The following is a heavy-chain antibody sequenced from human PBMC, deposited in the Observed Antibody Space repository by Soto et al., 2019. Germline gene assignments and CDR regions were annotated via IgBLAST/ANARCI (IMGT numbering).Heavy chain of an antibody. J-gene: IGHJ4*02. CDR1: GYTFTSYD. CDR2: MNPNSGNT. D-gene: IGHD2-15*01. Sequence: GASVKVSCKAPGYTFTSYDINWVRQATGQGLEWMGWMNPNSGNTGYAQKFQGRVTMTRNTSISTAYMELSSLRSEDTAVYYCARGRLGRSKPHNDYWGQGTLVTVSS. V-gene: IGHV1-8*01. CDR3: ARGRLGRSKPHNDY.